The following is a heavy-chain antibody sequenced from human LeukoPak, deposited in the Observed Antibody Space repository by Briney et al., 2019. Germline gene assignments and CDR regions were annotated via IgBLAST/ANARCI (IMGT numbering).Heavy chain of an antibody. CDR1: GGSFSGYY. CDR2: INHSGST. J-gene: IGHJ6*03. Sequence: SDTLSLTCAVYGGSFSGYYWGWIRQPPGKGRGWIGEINHSGSTTYNPPLKSRVTISVDTPKNKFYLKLRSVTAADTAVYYCARRQRYYDFWSGPLPGYYMYVWGEGATVTLSS. CDR3: ARRQRYYDFWSGPLPGYYMYV. V-gene: IGHV4-34*01. D-gene: IGHD3-3*01.